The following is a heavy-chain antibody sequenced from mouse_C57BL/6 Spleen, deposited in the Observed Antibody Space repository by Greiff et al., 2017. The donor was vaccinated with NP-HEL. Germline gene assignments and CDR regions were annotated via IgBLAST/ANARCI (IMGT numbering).Heavy chain of an antibody. V-gene: IGHV5-15*01. CDR1: GFTFSDYG. D-gene: IGHD3-1*01. CDR3: ARQGLSYAMDY. J-gene: IGHJ4*01. Sequence: EVKLMESGGGLVQPGGSLKLSCAASGFTFSDYGMAWVRQAPRKGPEWVAFISNLAYSIYYADTVTGRFTISRENAKNTLYLEMSSLRSEDTAMYYCARQGLSYAMDYWGQGTSVTVSS. CDR2: ISNLAYSI.